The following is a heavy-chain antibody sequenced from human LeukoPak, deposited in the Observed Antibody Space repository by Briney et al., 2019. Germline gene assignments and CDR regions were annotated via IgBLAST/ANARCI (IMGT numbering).Heavy chain of an antibody. D-gene: IGHD3-9*01. Sequence: ASVKVSCKVSGYTLTELSMHWVRQAPGKGLEWMGGFDPEDGETIYAQKFQGRVTMTRDTSTSTVYMELSSLRSEDTAVYYCARDKVNDILTGYYLQQYYYYGMDVWGQGTTVTVSS. CDR3: ARDKVNDILTGYYLQQYYYYGMDV. V-gene: IGHV1-24*01. CDR1: GYTLTELS. J-gene: IGHJ6*02. CDR2: FDPEDGET.